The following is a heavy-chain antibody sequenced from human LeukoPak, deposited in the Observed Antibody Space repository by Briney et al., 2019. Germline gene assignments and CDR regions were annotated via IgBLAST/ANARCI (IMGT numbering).Heavy chain of an antibody. Sequence: LAGGSLRLSCAASGFTFSSYWMSWVRQAPGKGLEWVANIKQDGSEKYYVDSVKGRFTISRDNAKNSLYLQMNSLRAEDTAVYYCARDWLWFGEWGWSHSHFDYWGQGTLVTVSS. D-gene: IGHD3-10*01. J-gene: IGHJ4*02. CDR3: ARDWLWFGEWGWSHSHFDY. CDR2: IKQDGSEK. V-gene: IGHV3-7*01. CDR1: GFTFSSYW.